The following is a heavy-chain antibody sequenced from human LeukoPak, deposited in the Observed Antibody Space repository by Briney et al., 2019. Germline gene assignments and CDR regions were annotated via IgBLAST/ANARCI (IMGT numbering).Heavy chain of an antibody. CDR3: ARDAPDPSYYYYYMDV. V-gene: IGHV1-69*13. CDR1: GGTFSSYA. Sequence: GASVKVSCKASGGTFSSYAISWVRQAPGQGLEWMGAIIPIFGTANYAQKFQGRVTITADESTSTAYMELSSLRSEDTAVYYCARDAPDPSYYYYYMDVWGKGTTVTVSS. CDR2: IIPIFGTA. J-gene: IGHJ6*03.